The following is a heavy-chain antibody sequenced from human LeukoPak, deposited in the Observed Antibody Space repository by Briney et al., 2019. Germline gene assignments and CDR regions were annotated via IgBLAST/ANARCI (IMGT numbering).Heavy chain of an antibody. V-gene: IGHV4-59*08. J-gene: IGHJ2*01. CDR3: AGHKVHDFGGSDWYFDL. D-gene: IGHD4-23*01. Sequence: SETLSHTCTVSGASISRSSWSWIRQRPGKGLEWIAYMFYGGDTNHNPSLKSRVTMSVDMSKNQFSLRLTSVTAADTAVYYCAGHKVHDFGGSDWYFDLWGRGTLVTVSS. CDR2: MFYGGDT. CDR1: GASISRSS.